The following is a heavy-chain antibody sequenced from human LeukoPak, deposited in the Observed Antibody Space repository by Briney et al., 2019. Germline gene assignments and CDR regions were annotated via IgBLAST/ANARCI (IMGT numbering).Heavy chain of an antibody. Sequence: PGGSLRLSCAASDFTFNKDWMNWVRQAPGKGLEWVGRIKSTVDGGTTDYAAPVKGRFTVSRDDSKKTLYLQMNSLKIEDTAVYYCTTGGNVMVADTRAFGIWGQGTMVTVSS. CDR3: TTGGNVMVADTRAFGI. V-gene: IGHV3-15*07. CDR2: IKSTVDGGTT. D-gene: IGHD2-15*01. CDR1: DFTFNKDW. J-gene: IGHJ3*02.